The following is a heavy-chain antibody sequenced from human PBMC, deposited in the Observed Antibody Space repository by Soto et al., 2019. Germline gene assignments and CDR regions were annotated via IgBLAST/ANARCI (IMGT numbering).Heavy chain of an antibody. CDR1: GYMFINYG. CDR2: FSVHNGKT. J-gene: IGHJ6*02. D-gene: IGHD2-21*02. V-gene: IGHV1-18*01. CDR3: ARDDPQWAGVEALVTAPRVYPCMHV. Sequence: QVQLVQSGAEVTKPGASVKVSCKASGYMFINYGLRWVRQAPGEGLERMGFFSVHNGKTHSAQKFQGRVTMTKDTSTTTAYIVLRSLRSYDTAVYYSARDDPQWAGVEALVTAPRVYPCMHVWGQGTTVIASS.